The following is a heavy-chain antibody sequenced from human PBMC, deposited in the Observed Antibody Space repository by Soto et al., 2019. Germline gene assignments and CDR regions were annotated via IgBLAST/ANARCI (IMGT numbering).Heavy chain of an antibody. V-gene: IGHV1-18*01. J-gene: IGHJ6*03. CDR3: ARATGGDFWSNLYYYYYMEV. CDR2: ISAYNGNT. D-gene: IGHD3-3*01. Sequence: ASVKVSCKASGYTFTSYGISWVRQAPGQGLEWMGWISAYNGNTNYAQKLQGRVTMTTDTSTSTAYMELRSLRSDDTAVYYCARATGGDFWSNLYYYYYMEVWGKGTTVTVSS. CDR1: GYTFTSYG.